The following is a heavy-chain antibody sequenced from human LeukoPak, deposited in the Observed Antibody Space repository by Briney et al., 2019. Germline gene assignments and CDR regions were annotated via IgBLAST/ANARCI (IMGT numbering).Heavy chain of an antibody. J-gene: IGHJ3*02. D-gene: IGHD3-3*01. V-gene: IGHV6-1*01. Sequence: SQTLSLTCAISGDSVSSNSAAWNWIRQSPSRGLEWLGRTYYRSKWYNDYAGSVKSRITNNPDTSKNQFSLQLNSVTPEDTALYYCARGYTYYDFWSGYRPDAFDIWGQGTMVTVSS. CDR3: ARGYTYYDFWSGYRPDAFDI. CDR2: TYYRSKWYN. CDR1: GDSVSSNSAA.